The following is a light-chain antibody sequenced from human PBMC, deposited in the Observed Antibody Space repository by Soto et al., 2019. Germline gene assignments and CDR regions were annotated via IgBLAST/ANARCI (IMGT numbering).Light chain of an antibody. CDR3: QQYINAPQT. CDR2: WAS. V-gene: IGKV4-1*01. CDR1: QSVLYSPNNKNY. Sequence: DIVMTQSPDSLAVSLGERATINCKSSQSVLYSPNNKNYLAWCQQKPGQPPKLLVYWASTRESGVPDRFSGSGSETDFTLTINSLQAEDVAVYYCQQYINAPQTFGQGTKVEIK. J-gene: IGKJ1*01.